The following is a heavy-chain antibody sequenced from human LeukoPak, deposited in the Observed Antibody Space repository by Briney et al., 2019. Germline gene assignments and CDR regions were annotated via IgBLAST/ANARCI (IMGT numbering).Heavy chain of an antibody. V-gene: IGHV4-61*01. CDR1: DASVSSSIYS. CDR3: ASDYGSGSYRFDY. CDR2: IYHSGST. J-gene: IGHJ4*02. Sequence: PSETLSLTCTVSDASVSSSIYSWSWIRQPPGKGLEWIGYIYHSGSTIYNPSLKSRLTISLDTSKNQFSLQLRSVTAADAAVYFCASDYGSGSYRFDYWGQGILVTVSS. D-gene: IGHD3-10*01.